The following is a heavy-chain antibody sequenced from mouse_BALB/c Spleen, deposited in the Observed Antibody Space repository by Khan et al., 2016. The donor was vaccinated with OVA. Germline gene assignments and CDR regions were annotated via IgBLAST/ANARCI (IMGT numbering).Heavy chain of an antibody. J-gene: IGHJ3*01. CDR3: SSSGYGFGAY. V-gene: IGHV1-54*01. CDR1: GYAFTDYM. Sequence: QVRLQQSGAELVRPGTSVKVSCKASGYAFTDYMIEWLKQRPGQGLEGIGVINPGSGDTNYNEKFKDKATLTADKSSSTAYMQLSSLTSDDSAVYFCSSSGYGFGAYWGPGSLVTVS. CDR2: INPGSGDT. D-gene: IGHD3-2*02.